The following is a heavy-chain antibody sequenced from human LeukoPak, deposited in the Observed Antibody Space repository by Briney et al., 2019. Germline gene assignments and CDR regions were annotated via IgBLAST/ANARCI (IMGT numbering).Heavy chain of an antibody. V-gene: IGHV3-33*01. CDR3: ARGRFGELSVATFDI. CDR1: GFTFNNYG. Sequence: PGGSLRLSCAASGFTFNNYGMHWVRQAPGKGLEWVALIWYDGTNKYYGDSVKGRFTISGDNSKNTLYLQMNSLRAEDTAVYYCARGRFGELSVATFDIWGQGTMVTVSS. J-gene: IGHJ3*02. CDR2: IWYDGTNK. D-gene: IGHD3-10*01.